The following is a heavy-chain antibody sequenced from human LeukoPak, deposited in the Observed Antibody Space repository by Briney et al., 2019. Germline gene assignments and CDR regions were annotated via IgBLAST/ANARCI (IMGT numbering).Heavy chain of an antibody. J-gene: IGHJ4*02. Sequence: GGSLRLSCAASGFTFSSYGMHWVRQAPGKGLEWVAVISYDGSNKYYADSVKGRFTISRDNAKNSLYLQMNSLRAEDTAVYYCAREGYYGSGSYSHWGQGTLVTVSS. V-gene: IGHV3-30*12. CDR3: AREGYYGSGSYSH. CDR2: ISYDGSNK. D-gene: IGHD3-10*01. CDR1: GFTFSSYG.